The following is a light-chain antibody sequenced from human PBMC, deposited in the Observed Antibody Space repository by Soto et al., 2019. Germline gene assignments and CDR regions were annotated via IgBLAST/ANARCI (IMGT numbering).Light chain of an antibody. V-gene: IGKV1-39*01. CDR2: AAS. CDR1: QSITTY. J-gene: IGKJ4*01. CDR3: QQIYSAPLT. Sequence: DIQMTQSPSSLSASVGYRVTITCRSSQSITTYLNWYRQKPGKAPKLLIYAASSLQSGVPSRFNGSGSETEFTLSISSLQHEDFATYFCQQIYSAPLTFGGGTKVDIK.